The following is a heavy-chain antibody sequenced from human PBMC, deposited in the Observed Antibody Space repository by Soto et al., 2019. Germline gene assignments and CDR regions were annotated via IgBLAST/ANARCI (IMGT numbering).Heavy chain of an antibody. D-gene: IGHD3-3*01. V-gene: IGHV5-51*01. Sequence: GESLKISCKGSGYSFTSYWIGWVRQMPGKGLEWMGIIYPGDSDTRYSPSFQGQVTISADKSISTAYLQWSSLKASDTAMYYCARQSRTIFGLLTDPATDVRGQATMVTVSS. CDR1: GYSFTSYW. J-gene: IGHJ3*01. CDR2: IYPGDSDT. CDR3: ARQSRTIFGLLTDPATDV.